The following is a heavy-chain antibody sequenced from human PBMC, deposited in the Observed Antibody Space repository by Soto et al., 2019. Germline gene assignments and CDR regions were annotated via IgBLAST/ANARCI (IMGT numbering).Heavy chain of an antibody. Sequence: ASVKVSCKASGYTFTSYGISWVRQAPGQGLEWMGWISAYNGNTNYAQKLQSRVTMTTDTSTSTAYLELRSPRSDDTAVYYCGRVLSPNYCVSSGYNFCSSGVAFDIWGKGTTVPSS. CDR2: ISAYNGNT. CDR3: GRVLSPNYCVSSGYNFCSSGVAFDI. CDR1: GYTFTSYG. D-gene: IGHD3-22*01. J-gene: IGHJ3*02. V-gene: IGHV1-18*01.